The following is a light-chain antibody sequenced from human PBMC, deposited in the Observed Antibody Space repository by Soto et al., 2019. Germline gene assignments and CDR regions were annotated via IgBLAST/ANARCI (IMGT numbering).Light chain of an antibody. J-gene: IGKJ1*01. Sequence: VMTQSPPTLSFSPGERATLSCRASQSVGSSFAWYQQSPGHAPRLLIYDASNRATGITARVSGSGSGTDFTLTISRLEHVDFAICFCQQSGNWWTFGQGTKVDIK. CDR1: QSVGSS. CDR3: QQSGNWWT. V-gene: IGKV3-11*01. CDR2: DAS.